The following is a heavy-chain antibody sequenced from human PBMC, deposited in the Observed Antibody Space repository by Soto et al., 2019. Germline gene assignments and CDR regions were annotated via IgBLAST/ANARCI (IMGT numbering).Heavy chain of an antibody. D-gene: IGHD3-3*01. CDR3: ARAPYDFWSGYLDY. CDR1: GFTVSSNY. CDR2: IYSGGST. J-gene: IGHJ4*02. V-gene: IGHV3-66*01. Sequence: PGGSLRLSCAASGFTVSSNYMSWVRQAPGKGLEWVSVIYSGGSTYYADSVKGRFTISRDNSKNTLYLQMNSLRAEDTAVYYCARAPYDFWSGYLDYWGQGTLVTVSS.